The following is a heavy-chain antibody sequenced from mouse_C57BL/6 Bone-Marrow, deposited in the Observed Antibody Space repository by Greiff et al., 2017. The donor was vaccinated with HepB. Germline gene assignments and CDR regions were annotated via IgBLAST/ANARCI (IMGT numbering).Heavy chain of an antibody. CDR1: GYTFTSYW. CDR3: ARSIYYDYLCYFDY. CDR2: IDPSDSYT. Sequence: QVHVKQPGAELVMPGASVKLSCKASGYTFTSYWMHWVKQRPGQGLEWIGEIDPSDSYTNYNQKFKGKSTLTVDKSSSTAYMQLSSLTSEDSAVYYCARSIYYDYLCYFDYWGQGTTLTVSS. D-gene: IGHD2-4*01. J-gene: IGHJ2*01. V-gene: IGHV1-69*01.